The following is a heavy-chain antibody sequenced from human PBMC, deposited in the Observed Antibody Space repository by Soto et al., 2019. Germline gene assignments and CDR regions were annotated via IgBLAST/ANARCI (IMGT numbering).Heavy chain of an antibody. V-gene: IGHV3-23*01. D-gene: IGHD5-12*01. Sequence: GGSLRLSCAASGFTFSSYAMGWVRQAPGKGLEWVSAISGSGSSTYYADSVKGRFTISRDNSKNTLYLQMNSLRAEDTAVYYCARVGTDIVATFYDDGYYYYYYMEVWGKGTTVTVSS. J-gene: IGHJ6*03. CDR1: GFTFSSYA. CDR3: ARVGTDIVATFYDDGYYYYYYMEV. CDR2: ISGSGSST.